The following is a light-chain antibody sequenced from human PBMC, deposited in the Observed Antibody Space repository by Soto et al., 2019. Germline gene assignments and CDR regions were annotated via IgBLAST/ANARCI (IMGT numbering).Light chain of an antibody. Sequence: EIVLSQSPGTLSLSTGERATLSCRASQSVSNNYLAWYQQKPGQAPRLLIYGASNRATGTPDRFSGSGSGTDFTLTISRLEPEDFAVYYCQQYGSSGTFGQGTNV. V-gene: IGKV3-20*01. CDR2: GAS. J-gene: IGKJ1*01. CDR1: QSVSNNY. CDR3: QQYGSSGT.